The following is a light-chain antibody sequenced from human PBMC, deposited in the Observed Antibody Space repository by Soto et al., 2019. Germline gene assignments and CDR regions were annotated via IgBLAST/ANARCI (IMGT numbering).Light chain of an antibody. Sequence: EIVLTQSPATLSLSPGERVTLSCRASQSVSSYLAWYQHKPGQAPRLLIYDASNRATGIPARFSGSGSGTDFTLTISSLEPEDFAVYYCQQYGSSRTFGQGTKV. V-gene: IGKV3-11*01. CDR3: QQYGSSRT. J-gene: IGKJ1*01. CDR2: DAS. CDR1: QSVSSY.